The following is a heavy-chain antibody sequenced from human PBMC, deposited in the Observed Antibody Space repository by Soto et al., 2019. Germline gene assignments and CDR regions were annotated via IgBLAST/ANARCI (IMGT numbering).Heavy chain of an antibody. CDR2: IRNKANSYST. CDR3: PRVALSADHRKYSDY. J-gene: IGHJ4*02. Sequence: GSLRLSCAASGFTFSDYYMYWVRQAPGKGLEWVGRIRNKANSYSTEYAASVKGRFTISRDDSKNSLYLQMNSLKTEDTAVYYCPRVALSADHRKYSDYRGQGTLVTVSS. CDR1: GFTFSDYY. V-gene: IGHV3-72*01.